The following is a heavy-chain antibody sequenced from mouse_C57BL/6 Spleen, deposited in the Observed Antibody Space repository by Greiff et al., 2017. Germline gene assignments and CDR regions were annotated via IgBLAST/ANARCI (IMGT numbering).Heavy chain of an antibody. V-gene: IGHV3-6*01. Sequence: EVHLVESGPGLVKPSQSLSLTCSVTGYSITSGYYWNWIRQFPGNKLEWMGYISYDGSNNYNPSLKNRISITRYTSKNQFFLKLNSVTTEDTATYYCASDDYGAWFAYWGQGTLVTVSA. J-gene: IGHJ3*01. D-gene: IGHD1-1*01. CDR1: GYSITSGYY. CDR3: ASDDYGAWFAY. CDR2: ISYDGSN.